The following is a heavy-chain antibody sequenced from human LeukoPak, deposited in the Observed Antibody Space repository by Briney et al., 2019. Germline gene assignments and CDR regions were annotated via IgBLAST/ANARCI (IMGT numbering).Heavy chain of an antibody. CDR1: GLTFSRYA. CDR3: ARAAPAGTYFDY. Sequence: GGSLRLSCAASGLTFSRYAMSWVRQAPGKGLEWVSVISGSGDNTYYADSVKGRFTISRDNSKNTLYLQMNSLRAEDTAVYYCARAAPAGTYFDYWGQGTLVTVSS. D-gene: IGHD6-13*01. J-gene: IGHJ4*02. CDR2: ISGSGDNT. V-gene: IGHV3-23*01.